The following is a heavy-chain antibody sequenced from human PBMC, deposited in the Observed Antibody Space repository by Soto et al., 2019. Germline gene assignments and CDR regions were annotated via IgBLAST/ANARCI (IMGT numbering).Heavy chain of an antibody. CDR3: AKGTRGYQLCYFDY. CDR1: GFTFSSYG. D-gene: IGHD2-2*01. CDR2: ISYAGSNK. J-gene: IGHJ4*02. V-gene: IGHV3-30*18. Sequence: TGGSLRLSCAASGFTFSSYGMHGVRQAPGKGLEWVSVISYAGSNKHYADSVKGRFTISRDNSKNTLYLQMNSLRAEDTAVYYCAKGTRGYQLCYFDYWGQGTLVTVSS.